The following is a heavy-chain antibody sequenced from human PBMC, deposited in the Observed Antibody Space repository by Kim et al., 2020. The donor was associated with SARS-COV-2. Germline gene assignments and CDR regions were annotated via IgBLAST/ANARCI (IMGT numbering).Heavy chain of an antibody. Sequence: WGSLRLSCAASGFTFSSYGMHWVRQAPGKGLEWVAVISYDGSNKYYADSVKGRFTISRDNSKNTLYLQMNSLRAEDTAVYYCAKDRLGYCSGGSCPPGGWYGMDVWGQGTTVTVSS. CDR1: GFTFSSYG. CDR2: ISYDGSNK. D-gene: IGHD2-15*01. V-gene: IGHV3-30*18. CDR3: AKDRLGYCSGGSCPPGGWYGMDV. J-gene: IGHJ6*02.